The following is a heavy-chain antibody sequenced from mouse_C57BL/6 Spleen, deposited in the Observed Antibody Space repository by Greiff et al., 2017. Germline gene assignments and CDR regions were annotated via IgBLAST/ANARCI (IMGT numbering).Heavy chain of an antibody. Sequence: QVQLQQSGAELVRPGASVTLSCKASGYTFTDYEMHWVKQTPVHGLEWIGAIDPETGGTAYNQKFKGKAILTADKSSSTAYMELRSLTSEDSAVYYCTRPLPIYGSSYEWYFDVWGTGTTVTVSS. V-gene: IGHV1-15*01. CDR3: TRPLPIYGSSYEWYFDV. CDR2: IDPETGGT. J-gene: IGHJ1*03. D-gene: IGHD1-1*01. CDR1: GYTFTDYE.